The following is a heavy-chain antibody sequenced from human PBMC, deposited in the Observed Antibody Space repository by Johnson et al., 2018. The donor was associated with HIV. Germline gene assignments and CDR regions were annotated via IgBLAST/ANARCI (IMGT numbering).Heavy chain of an antibody. CDR1: GFTFNSYP. J-gene: IGHJ3*02. Sequence: VQLVESGGGVVQPGRSLRLSCAASGFTFNSYPMHWVRQAPGKGLEWVAVISYDGSSTYYADSVKGRFTISRDNSMNTLYLQMHSLRAEDTAVYYCAKDSTAGMGDAFDIWGQGTTVTVSS. CDR2: ISYDGSST. CDR3: AKDSTAGMGDAFDI. V-gene: IGHV3-30-3*01. D-gene: IGHD6-13*01.